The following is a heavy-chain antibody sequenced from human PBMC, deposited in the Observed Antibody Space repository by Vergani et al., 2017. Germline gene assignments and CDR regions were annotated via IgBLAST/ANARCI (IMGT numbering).Heavy chain of an antibody. CDR1: GGSFSGYY. V-gene: IGHV4-34*01. J-gene: IGHJ6*02. CDR2: INHSGST. CDR3: AGGWNRGYYYYGMDV. Sequence: QVQLQQWGAGLLKPSETLSLTCAVYGGSFSGYYWSWIRQPPGKGLEWIGEINHSGSTNYNPSLKSRVTISVDTSKNQFSLKLSAVTAAATAVYYCAGGWNRGYYYYGMDVWGQGTTVTVSS. D-gene: IGHD1-1*01.